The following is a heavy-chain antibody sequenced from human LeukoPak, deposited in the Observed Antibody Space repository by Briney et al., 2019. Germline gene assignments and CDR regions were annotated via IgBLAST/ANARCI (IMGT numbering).Heavy chain of an antibody. CDR1: GGSISSYY. CDR3: ARVVDYNAFDI. CDR2: IYYSGST. D-gene: IGHD4/OR15-4a*01. J-gene: IGHJ3*02. V-gene: IGHV4-59*01. Sequence: SETLSLTCTVSGGSISSYYWSWIRQPPGKGLEWIGYIYYSGSTNYNPSLKSRVTISVDTSKNQSSLKLSSVTAADTAVYYCARVVDYNAFDIWGQGTMVTVSS.